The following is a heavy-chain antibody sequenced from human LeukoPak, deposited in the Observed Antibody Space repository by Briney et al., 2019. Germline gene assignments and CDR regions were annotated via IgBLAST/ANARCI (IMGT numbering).Heavy chain of an antibody. CDR3: ARVGLLMAFDY. CDR1: GFTFSSYA. D-gene: IGHD2-15*01. Sequence: PGGSLRLSCAASGFTFSSYAMSWVRQAPGKGLEWVSYISSSGSTIYYADSVKGRFTISRDNAKNSLYLQMNSLRAEDTAVYYCARVGLLMAFDYWGQGTLVTVSS. V-gene: IGHV3-48*03. J-gene: IGHJ4*02. CDR2: ISSSGSTI.